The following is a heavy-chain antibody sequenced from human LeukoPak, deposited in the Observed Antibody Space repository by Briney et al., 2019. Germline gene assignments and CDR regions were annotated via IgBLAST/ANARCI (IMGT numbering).Heavy chain of an antibody. Sequence: SETLSLTCTVSGGSISSYYWSWIRQPPGKGLEWIGYIYYSGSTNYNPSLKSRVTISVDTSKNQFSLKLSSVTAADTAVYYCARQEMMADAFDIWAKGQWSPSLQ. D-gene: IGHD5-24*01. CDR2: IYYSGST. CDR1: GGSISSYY. J-gene: IGHJ3*02. CDR3: ARQEMMADAFDI. V-gene: IGHV4-59*01.